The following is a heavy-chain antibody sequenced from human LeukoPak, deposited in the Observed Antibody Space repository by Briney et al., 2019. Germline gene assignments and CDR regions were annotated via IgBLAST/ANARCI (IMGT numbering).Heavy chain of an antibody. CDR3: ARDNTEGYWYFDL. CDR2: IYSGGST. J-gene: IGHJ2*01. V-gene: IGHV3-53*01. CDR1: GFTVSSNY. Sequence: GGSLGLSCAASGFTVSSNYMSWVRQAPGKGLEWVSIIYSGGSTHYADSVKGRFTISRDKSKNTLYLQMNSLRAEDTAVYYCARDNTEGYWYFDLWGRGTLVTVSS. D-gene: IGHD1-14*01.